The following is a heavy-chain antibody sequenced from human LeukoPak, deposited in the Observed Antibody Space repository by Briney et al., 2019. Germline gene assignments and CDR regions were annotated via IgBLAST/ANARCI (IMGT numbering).Heavy chain of an antibody. CDR1: GFTFSNYN. CDR2: IRHDESNT. D-gene: IGHD1-1*01. Sequence: GGSLSLSCAASGFTFSNYNMHWVRQAPGKGLEWVAFIRHDESNTNYADSVKGRFTVSRDNSKNTLYLQMNSLRPEDTAVYYCGKGNEIDYWGQGTLVTVSS. V-gene: IGHV3-30*02. CDR3: GKGNEIDY. J-gene: IGHJ4*02.